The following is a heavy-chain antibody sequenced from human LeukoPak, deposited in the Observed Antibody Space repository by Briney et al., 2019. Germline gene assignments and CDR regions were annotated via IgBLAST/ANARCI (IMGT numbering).Heavy chain of an antibody. CDR1: GFTFSSYA. D-gene: IGHD2-8*01. CDR2: ISYDGSNK. CDR3: TRGPERTGVGTRYYYDMDV. J-gene: IGHJ6*02. V-gene: IGHV3-30-3*01. Sequence: GRSLRLSCAASGFTFSSYAMHWVRQAPGKGLEWVAVISYDGSNKYYADSVKGRFTISRDNSKNTLYLQMNSLRAEDTAVYYCTRGPERTGVGTRYYYDMDVWGQGTTVTVSS.